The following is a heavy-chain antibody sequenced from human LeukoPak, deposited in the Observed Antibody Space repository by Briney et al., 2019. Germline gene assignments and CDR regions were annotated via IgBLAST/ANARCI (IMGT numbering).Heavy chain of an antibody. V-gene: IGHV3-30*03. Sequence: GGSLRLSCAASGFTFSNYGIHWVRQAPGRGLEWVAVISYDGNKKYYADSVKGRFTISRDNSKNTLYLQMNSLRAEDTAVYYCARDPGEYSSGWPPGMIPYPQYYYYYYGMDVWGQGTTVTVSS. D-gene: IGHD6-19*01. J-gene: IGHJ6*02. CDR2: ISYDGNKK. CDR1: GFTFSNYG. CDR3: ARDPGEYSSGWPPGMIPYPQYYYYYYGMDV.